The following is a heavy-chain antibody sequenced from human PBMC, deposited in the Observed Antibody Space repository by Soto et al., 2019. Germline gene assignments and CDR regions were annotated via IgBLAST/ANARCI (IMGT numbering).Heavy chain of an antibody. V-gene: IGHV3-30-3*01. CDR1: GFTFSSYA. CDR3: ARPNYDILTGYYTLTAFDY. J-gene: IGHJ4*02. Sequence: QVQLVESGGGVVQPGRSLRLSCAASGFTFSSYAMHWVRQAPGKGLEWVAVISYDGSNKYYADSVKGGFTISRDNSKNTLYLQMNRLRAEDTAVYYCARPNYDILTGYYTLTAFDYWGQGTLVTVSS. D-gene: IGHD3-9*01. CDR2: ISYDGSNK.